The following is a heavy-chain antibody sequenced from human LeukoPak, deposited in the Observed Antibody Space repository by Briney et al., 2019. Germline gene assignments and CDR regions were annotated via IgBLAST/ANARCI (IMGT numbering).Heavy chain of an antibody. Sequence: GKSLRLSCAASGFTFSVYTMLWVRQAPGKGLEGVAVISYDGSNKYFTVSVRGRFTISRDNSKNTLYLQMNSLRAEDTAVYYCARGVDDSSGYWFDPWGQGTLVTVSS. J-gene: IGHJ5*02. CDR1: GFTFSVYT. CDR2: ISYDGSNK. CDR3: ARGVDDSSGYWFDP. V-gene: IGHV3-30-3*01. D-gene: IGHD3-22*01.